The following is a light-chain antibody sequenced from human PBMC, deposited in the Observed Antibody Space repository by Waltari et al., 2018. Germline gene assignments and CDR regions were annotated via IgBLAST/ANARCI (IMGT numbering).Light chain of an antibody. CDR3: HQYVESPAT. Sequence: EIVLTQSPGTVSLSPGDRATFSCWASQSVSSYLAWSQQKPGQAPRLLIYHASTRATGIPDRFSGSGSATDFSLTISRLEPEDFAMYYCHQYVESPATFGQGTKVEIK. J-gene: IGKJ1*01. V-gene: IGKV3-20*01. CDR1: QSVSSY. CDR2: HAS.